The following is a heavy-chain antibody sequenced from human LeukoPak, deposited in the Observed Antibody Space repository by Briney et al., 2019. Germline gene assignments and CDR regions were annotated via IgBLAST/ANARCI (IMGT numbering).Heavy chain of an antibody. J-gene: IGHJ6*02. CDR2: ISAYNGNT. D-gene: IGHD3-10*01. CDR3: AREGHSGSPNSGMDV. CDR1: GYTFTSYG. V-gene: IGHV1-18*01. Sequence: ASVKVSCKASGYTFTSYGISWVRQAPGQGLEWMGWISAYNGNTNYAQKLQGRVTMTTDTSTSTAYMELRSLRSDDTAVYYCAREGHSGSPNSGMDVWGQGTTVTVSS.